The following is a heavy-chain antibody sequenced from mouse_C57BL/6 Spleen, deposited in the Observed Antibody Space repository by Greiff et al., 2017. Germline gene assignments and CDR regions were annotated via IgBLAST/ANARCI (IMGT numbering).Heavy chain of an antibody. CDR2: IHPNSGST. J-gene: IGHJ1*03. CDR3: AITTVIATGDFVWYFDV. D-gene: IGHD1-1*01. CDR1: GYTFTSYW. Sequence: QVQLQQPGAELVKPGASVKLSCKASGYTFTSYWMHWVKQRPGQGLEWIGMIHPNSGSTNYNEKFKSKATLPVDKSSSTAYMQLSSLTSEDSAVYYCAITTVIATGDFVWYFDVWGTGTTVTVSS. V-gene: IGHV1-64*01.